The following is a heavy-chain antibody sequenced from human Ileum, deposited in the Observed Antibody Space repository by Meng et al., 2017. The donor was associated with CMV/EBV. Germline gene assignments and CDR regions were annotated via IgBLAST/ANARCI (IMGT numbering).Heavy chain of an antibody. V-gene: IGHV4-30-4*08. CDR2: IYYSGST. CDR1: GGSISSGDYY. J-gene: IGHJ4*02. D-gene: IGHD4-23*01. CDR3: ARQTYGGNSREYYFDY. Sequence: HADLQECGPGLVKPSQTLSLTCIVPGGSISSGDYYWSWIRQPPGKGLEWIGYIYYSGSTYYNPSLKSRLTISLDTSKNQFSLKLSSVTAADTGVYYCARQTYGGNSREYYFDYWGQGTLVTVSS.